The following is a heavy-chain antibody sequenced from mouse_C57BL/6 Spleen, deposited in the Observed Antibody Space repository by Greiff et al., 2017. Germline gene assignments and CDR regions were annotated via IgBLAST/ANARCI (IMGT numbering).Heavy chain of an antibody. D-gene: IGHD2-4*01. V-gene: IGHV1-55*01. CDR2: IYPGSGST. CDR3: ARDGDDYDYAMDY. CDR1: GYTFTSYW. J-gene: IGHJ4*01. Sequence: QVQLQQPGAELVKPGASVKMSCKASGYTFTSYWITWVKQRPGQGLEWIGDIYPGSGSTNYNEKFKSKATLTVDTSSSTDYMQLSSLTSEDSAVYYCARDGDDYDYAMDYWGQGTSVTVSS.